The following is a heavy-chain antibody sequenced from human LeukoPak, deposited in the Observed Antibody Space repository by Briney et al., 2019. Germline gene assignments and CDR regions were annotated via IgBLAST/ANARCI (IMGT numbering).Heavy chain of an antibody. CDR2: ISWNSGSI. D-gene: IGHD1-26*01. J-gene: IGHJ4*02. CDR3: ARGESGSYLDY. Sequence: PGGSLRLSCAASGFTFDDYAMHWVRQAPGKGLEWVSGISWNSGSIGYADSVKGRFTISRDNAKSSLYLQMNSLRAEDTALYYCARGESGSYLDYWGQGTLVTVSS. V-gene: IGHV3-9*01. CDR1: GFTFDDYA.